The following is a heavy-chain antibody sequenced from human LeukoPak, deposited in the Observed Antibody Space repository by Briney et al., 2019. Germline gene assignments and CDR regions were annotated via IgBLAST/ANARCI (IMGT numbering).Heavy chain of an antibody. CDR2: ISAYNGNT. D-gene: IGHD3-9*01. CDR1: GYTFTSYG. CDR3: AREVAGYYDILTGYRTAPAFDI. Sequence: ASVKVSCKASGYTFTSYGISWVRQAPGQGLEWMGWISAYNGNTNYAQKLQGRVTMTTDTSTSTAYMELRSLRSDDTAVYYCAREVAGYYDILTGYRTAPAFDIWGQGTMVTVSS. V-gene: IGHV1-18*01. J-gene: IGHJ3*02.